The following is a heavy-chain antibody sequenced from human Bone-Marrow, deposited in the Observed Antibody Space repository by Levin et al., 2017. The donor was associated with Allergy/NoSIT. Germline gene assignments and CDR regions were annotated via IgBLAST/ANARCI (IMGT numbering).Heavy chain of an antibody. Sequence: GGSLRLSCQGSGYDITSYWIAWVRQMPGKGLEWVGIIYPGDSDTRYSPSYEGQVTISADKSINTAYLQWSILKAADTAIYYCATGRSGNYNWFDPWGQGTLVNVSS. CDR1: GYDITSYW. CDR3: ATGRSGNYNWFDP. D-gene: IGHD6-19*01. CDR2: IYPGDSDT. J-gene: IGHJ5*02. V-gene: IGHV5-51*01.